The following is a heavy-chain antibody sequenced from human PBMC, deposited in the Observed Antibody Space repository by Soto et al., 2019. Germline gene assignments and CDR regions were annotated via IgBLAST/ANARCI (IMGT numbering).Heavy chain of an antibody. CDR2: MYFAGSF. V-gene: IGHV4-59*02. J-gene: IGHJ5*02. Sequence: QMQLQESGPGLVKPSETLSLTCTVSGASVNTGYWSWIRQPPGKGLEWIGFMYFAGSFNYNPSLSSRVTISVETSKNQFSMTLTSVTAADTAVYYCARSYYDSTCFAVDPWGQGILVTVSS. D-gene: IGHD3-22*01. CDR3: ARSYYDSTCFAVDP. CDR1: GASVNTGY.